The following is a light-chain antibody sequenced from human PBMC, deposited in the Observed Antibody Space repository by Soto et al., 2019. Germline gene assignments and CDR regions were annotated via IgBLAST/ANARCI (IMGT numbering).Light chain of an antibody. CDR1: QSISIY. Sequence: DIQMTQSPSSLSASLGYRFTITCRASQSISIYLNSYQQKLGKAPKLLIYAASSLQTGVPSRFRGGGSGTDFTLTISSLQPQDFATYYCHQSHSTPLTFGGGTKVDI. J-gene: IGKJ4*01. V-gene: IGKV1-39*01. CDR3: HQSHSTPLT. CDR2: AAS.